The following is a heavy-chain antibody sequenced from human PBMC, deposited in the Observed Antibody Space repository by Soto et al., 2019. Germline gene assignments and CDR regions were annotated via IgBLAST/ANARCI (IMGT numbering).Heavy chain of an antibody. Sequence: GASVKVSCKASGGTFSSYAISWVRQAPGQGLEWMGGIIPIFGTANYAQKFQGRVTITADESTSTAYMELSSLRSEDTAVYYCARGYTPHYYDSSGYYLDYWGQGTLVTVS. V-gene: IGHV1-69*13. D-gene: IGHD3-22*01. CDR3: ARGYTPHYYDSSGYYLDY. J-gene: IGHJ4*02. CDR1: GGTFSSYA. CDR2: IIPIFGTA.